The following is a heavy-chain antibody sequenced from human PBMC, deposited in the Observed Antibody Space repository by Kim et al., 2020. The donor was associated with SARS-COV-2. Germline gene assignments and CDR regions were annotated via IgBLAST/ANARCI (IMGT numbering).Heavy chain of an antibody. CDR1: GGSFSGYY. CDR2: INHSGST. D-gene: IGHD2-21*02. CDR3: ARGRSLVTATFYYFDY. J-gene: IGHJ4*02. V-gene: IGHV4-34*01. Sequence: SETLSLTCAVYGGSFSGYYWSWIRQPPGKGLEWIGEINHSGSTNYNPSLKSRVTISVDTSKNQFSLKLSYVTAADTAVYYCARGRSLVTATFYYFDYWGQGTLVTVSS.